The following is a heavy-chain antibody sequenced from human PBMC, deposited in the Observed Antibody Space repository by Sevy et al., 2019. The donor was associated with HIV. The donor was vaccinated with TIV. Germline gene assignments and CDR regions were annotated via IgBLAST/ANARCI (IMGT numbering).Heavy chain of an antibody. J-gene: IGHJ3*02. CDR2: INPNSGGT. CDR3: ARDRGDADAFDI. V-gene: IGHV1-2*02. Sequence: ASVKVYCKASGYTFTGYYMNWVRQAPGQGLEWMGWINPNSGGTNYAQKFQGRVTMTRDTSISTAYMELSRLRSDVTAVYYCARDRGDADAFDIRGQGTMVTVSS. D-gene: IGHD3-10*01. CDR1: GYTFTGYY.